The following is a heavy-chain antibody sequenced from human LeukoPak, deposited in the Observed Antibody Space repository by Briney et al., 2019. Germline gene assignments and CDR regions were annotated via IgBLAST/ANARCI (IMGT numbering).Heavy chain of an antibody. D-gene: IGHD3-3*02. CDR1: GYTFTSYY. CDR3: ARDTWALNYYYYYMDV. J-gene: IGHJ6*03. Sequence: GASVKVSCKASGYTFTSYYMHWVRQAPGQGLEWMGIINPSGGSTSYAQKFQGRVTMTRDTSTSTVYMELSSLRSEDTAVYYCARDTWALNYYYYYMDVWGKGTTVTVSS. V-gene: IGHV1-46*01. CDR2: INPSGGST.